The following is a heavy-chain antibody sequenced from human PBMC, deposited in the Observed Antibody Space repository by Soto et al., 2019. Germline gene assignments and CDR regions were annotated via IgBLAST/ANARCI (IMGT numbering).Heavy chain of an antibody. CDR3: ATLYGDYDRYYYYGMDV. D-gene: IGHD4-17*01. CDR2: ISYDGSNK. CDR1: GFTFSSYA. V-gene: IGHV3-30-3*01. J-gene: IGHJ6*02. Sequence: QVQLVESGGGVVQPGRSLRLSCAASGFTFSSYAMHWVRQAPGKGLEWVAVISYDGSNKYYADSVKGRFTISRDNSKKTLYLQMNSLRAEDTAVYYCATLYGDYDRYYYYGMDVWGQGTTVTVSS.